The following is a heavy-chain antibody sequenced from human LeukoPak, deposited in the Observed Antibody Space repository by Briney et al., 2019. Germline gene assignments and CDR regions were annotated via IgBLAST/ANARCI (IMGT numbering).Heavy chain of an antibody. CDR3: AKDHVTSSSWFPDY. J-gene: IGHJ4*02. V-gene: IGHV3-30*18. CDR1: GFNFSTYG. Sequence: PGESLRLSCAASGFNFSTYGMHWVRQAPGKGLEWVAVISYDGINKYYADSVKGRFTISRDNSKNMLYLQMSSLRAEDTAVYYCAKDHVTSSSWFPDYWGQGTLVTVSS. D-gene: IGHD6-13*01. CDR2: ISYDGINK.